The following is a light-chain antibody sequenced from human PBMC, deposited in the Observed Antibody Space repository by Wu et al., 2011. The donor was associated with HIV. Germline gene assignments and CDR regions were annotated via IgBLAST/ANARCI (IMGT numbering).Light chain of an antibody. CDR3: QQYGSSPYT. CDR1: QSVNSF. CDR2: DAS. V-gene: IGKV3-20*01. Sequence: EIVLTQSPATLSLSPGERATLSCRASQSVNSFLAWYQQKPGQAPRLLIYDASNRATGIPARFSGSGSGTDFTLTISRLEPEDFVVYYCQQYGSSPYTFGQGTKLEIK. J-gene: IGKJ2*01.